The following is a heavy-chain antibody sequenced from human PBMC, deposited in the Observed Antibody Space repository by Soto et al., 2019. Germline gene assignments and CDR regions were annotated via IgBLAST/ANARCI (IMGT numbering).Heavy chain of an antibody. CDR3: AREAQKALWSGYYSDYYYYYMDV. J-gene: IGHJ6*03. CDR2: ISAYNGNT. D-gene: IGHD3-3*01. Sequence: QVQLVQSGAEVKKPGASVKVSCKASGYTFTSYGISWVRQAPGQGLEWMGWISAYNGNTNYAQKLQGRVTMTTDTSTSTAYMELRSLRSDDKAVYYCAREAQKALWSGYYSDYYYYYMDVWGKGTTVTVSS. CDR1: GYTFTSYG. V-gene: IGHV1-18*01.